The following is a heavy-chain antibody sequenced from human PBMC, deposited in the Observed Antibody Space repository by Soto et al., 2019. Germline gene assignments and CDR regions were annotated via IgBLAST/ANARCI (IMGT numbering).Heavy chain of an antibody. CDR1: GFTLSGYA. Sequence: EVQLAESGGGLAQPGGSLRLSCAASGFTLSGYAMDWVRQAPGKGLEYVSGISSNGVGTYYANSVQGRFTISRDNSKNRVFLQWGSLRPKDWVLFYGAGRPRRDFYYM. D-gene: IGHD6-6*01. CDR2: ISSNGVGT. J-gene: IGHJ6*03. V-gene: IGHV3-64*01. CDR3: AGRPRRDFYYM.